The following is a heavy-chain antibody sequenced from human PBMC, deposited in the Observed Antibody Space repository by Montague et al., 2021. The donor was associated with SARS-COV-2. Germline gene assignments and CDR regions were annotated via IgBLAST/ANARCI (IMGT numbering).Heavy chain of an antibody. CDR1: GYTLTELS. CDR3: ASTPLRDPIVVVPAAILRYYYYGMDV. J-gene: IGHJ6*02. D-gene: IGHD2-2*01. Sequence: SVKVSCKVSGYTLTELSMHWVRQAPGKGLEWMGGFDPEDGETIYAQKFQGRVTMTEDTSTDTAYMELSSLRSEDTAVYYCASTPLRDPIVVVPAAILRYYYYGMDVWGQGTTVTVSS. V-gene: IGHV1-24*01. CDR2: FDPEDGET.